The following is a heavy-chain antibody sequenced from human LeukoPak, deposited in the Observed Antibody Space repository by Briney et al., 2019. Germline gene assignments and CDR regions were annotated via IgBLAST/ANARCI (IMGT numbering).Heavy chain of an antibody. Sequence: GGSLRLSCAASGFTFSSYVMHWVRQAPGKGLEWVAIISYDGSNEYYADSVKGRFTISRDNSKNTLYLQMNSLRSEDTAVYYCAREPRYSGYDGVLDYWGQGTLVTVSS. J-gene: IGHJ4*02. CDR3: AREPRYSGYDGVLDY. CDR2: ISYDGSNE. D-gene: IGHD5-12*01. CDR1: GFTFSSYV. V-gene: IGHV3-30*04.